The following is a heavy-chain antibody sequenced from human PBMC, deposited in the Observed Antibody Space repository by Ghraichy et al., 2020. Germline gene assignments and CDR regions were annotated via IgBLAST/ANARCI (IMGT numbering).Heavy chain of an antibody. CDR2: IYHTGST. CDR3: ARDMRYYGSGTYLLPGMDG. V-gene: IGHV4-4*02. CDR1: GGSISNSNW. D-gene: IGHD3-10*01. J-gene: IGHJ6*01. Sequence: SETLSLTCTVSGGSISNSNWWSWVRQPPGKGLEWIGDIYHTGSTDFHPSLKSLVTISVDKSKNYFSLKVTSVTAADTAVYYCARDMRYYGSGTYLLPGMDGGGQGSTVTVSS.